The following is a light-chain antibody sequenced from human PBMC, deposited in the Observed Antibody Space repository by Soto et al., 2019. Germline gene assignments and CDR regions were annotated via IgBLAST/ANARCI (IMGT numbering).Light chain of an antibody. V-gene: IGKV3-15*01. J-gene: IGKJ1*01. CDR1: QSVGSD. CDR3: QQHIGWPET. Sequence: EIVMTQSPATLSVSPGETATLSCRASQSVGSDLAWYQQKPGQAPRLLIYSTSTRATGVPARFSGSGSGADFTLTISSLQAEDFAVYYCQQHIGWPETFGQGTKVDIK. CDR2: STS.